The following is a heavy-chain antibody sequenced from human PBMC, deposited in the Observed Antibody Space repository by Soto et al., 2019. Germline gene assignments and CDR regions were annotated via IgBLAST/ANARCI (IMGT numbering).Heavy chain of an antibody. CDR2: IYYSGST. Sequence: QVQLQESGPGLVKPSETLSLTCTVSGGSISSYYWSWIRQPPGKGLEWIGYIYYSGSTNYNPSLKSRVTISADTSKNQFSLKLSSVTAADTAVYYCARQYCSGGSCYNHFDYWGQGTLVTVSS. D-gene: IGHD2-15*01. V-gene: IGHV4-59*08. CDR1: GGSISSYY. CDR3: ARQYCSGGSCYNHFDY. J-gene: IGHJ4*02.